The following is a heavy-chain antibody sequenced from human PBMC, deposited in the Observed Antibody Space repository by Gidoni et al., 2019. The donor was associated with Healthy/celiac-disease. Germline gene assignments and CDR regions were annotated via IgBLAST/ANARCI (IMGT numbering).Heavy chain of an antibody. V-gene: IGHV3-73*01. Sequence: EVQLVESGGGLVQPGGSLKLSCAASGFTFSGSAMHWVRPASGKWLEWVGRIRSKANSYATAYAAAVKGRFTISRDDSKNTAYLQMNSLKTEDTAVYYCTRPLNYYGSGESSRNERHGYYYYGMDVWGQGTTVTVSS. CDR3: TRPLNYYGSGESSRNERHGYYYYGMDV. CDR2: IRSKANSYAT. D-gene: IGHD3-10*01. CDR1: GFTFSGSA. J-gene: IGHJ6*02.